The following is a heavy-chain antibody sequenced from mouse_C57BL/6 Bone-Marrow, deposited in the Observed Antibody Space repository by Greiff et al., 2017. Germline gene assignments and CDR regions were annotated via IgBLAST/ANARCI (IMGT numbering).Heavy chain of an antibody. Sequence: VQLQQPGAELVKPGASVKLSCKASGYTFTSYWLHWVKQRPGHGLEWIGMLHPNSGSPNYNEKFKSKATLTVDKSSSTAYMQLISLTSEDSAVYYCARSMMVTRGFAYWGQGALVTVSA. CDR2: LHPNSGSP. V-gene: IGHV1-64*01. J-gene: IGHJ3*01. D-gene: IGHD2-3*01. CDR1: GYTFTSYW. CDR3: ARSMMVTRGFAY.